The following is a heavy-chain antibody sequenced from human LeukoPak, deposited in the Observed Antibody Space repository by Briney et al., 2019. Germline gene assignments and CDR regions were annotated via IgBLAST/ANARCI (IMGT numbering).Heavy chain of an antibody. D-gene: IGHD3-3*01. V-gene: IGHV3-30*02. CDR3: AKDRKATYYDSDVADY. CDR2: IRYDGSNK. Sequence: LPGGSLRLSCAASGFTFSSYGMHWVRQAPGKGLEWVAFIRYDGSNKYYADSVKGRFTISRDNSKNTLYLQMNSLRAEDTAVYYCAKDRKATYYDSDVADYWGQGTLVTVSS. J-gene: IGHJ4*02. CDR1: GFTFSSYG.